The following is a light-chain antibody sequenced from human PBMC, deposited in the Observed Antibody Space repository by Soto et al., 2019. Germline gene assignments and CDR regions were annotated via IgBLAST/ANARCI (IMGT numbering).Light chain of an antibody. CDR3: QQRSNWPT. J-gene: IGKJ5*01. Sequence: IVLTQSPATLSLSPGERATLSCRASQSVSSYLAWYQQKPGQAPRLLIYDASNRATGIPARFSGSGSGTDFTLTISSLEPEDFAVYYCQQRSNWPTFGQGIRLEIK. V-gene: IGKV3-11*01. CDR1: QSVSSY. CDR2: DAS.